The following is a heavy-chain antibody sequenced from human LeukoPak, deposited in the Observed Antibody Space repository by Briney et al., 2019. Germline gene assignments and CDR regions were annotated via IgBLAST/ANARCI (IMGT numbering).Heavy chain of an antibody. CDR1: GGSFSGYY. J-gene: IGHJ6*03. D-gene: IGHD3-10*02. Sequence: SETLSLTCAVYGGSFSGYYWSWIRQPPGKGLEWIGEINHSGSTNYNPSLKSRVTISVDTSKNQFSLKLSSVTAADTAVYYCARHVRGGAARLYYYYYMDVWGKGTTVTVSS. V-gene: IGHV4-34*01. CDR2: INHSGST. CDR3: ARHVRGGAARLYYYYYMDV.